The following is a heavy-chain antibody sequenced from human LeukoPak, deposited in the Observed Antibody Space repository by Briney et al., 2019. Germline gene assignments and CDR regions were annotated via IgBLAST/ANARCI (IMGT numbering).Heavy chain of an antibody. Sequence: SVKVSCKASGGTFSSYAISWVRQAPGQGLEWMGRIIPILGIANYAQKFQGRVTITADKSTSTAYMELSSLRSEDTAVYYRATTQVYYYGMDVWGQGTTVTVSS. V-gene: IGHV1-69*04. CDR1: GGTFSSYA. CDR2: IIPILGIA. CDR3: ATTQVYYYGMDV. J-gene: IGHJ6*02.